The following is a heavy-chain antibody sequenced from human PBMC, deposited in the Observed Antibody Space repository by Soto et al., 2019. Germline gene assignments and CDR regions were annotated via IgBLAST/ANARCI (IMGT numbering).Heavy chain of an antibody. V-gene: IGHV1-69*01. CDR1: GGTFSSYA. J-gene: IGHJ6*02. Sequence: QVQLVQSGAEVKKPGSSVKVSCKASGGTFSSYAISWVRQAPGQGLEWMGGIIPIFGTANYAQKFQGRVTITADESTSTGYMELISLRSEDTAVYYCAREGDRAAAGKGDYYYGMDVWGPGTTFTFSS. D-gene: IGHD6-13*01. CDR3: AREGDRAAAGKGDYYYGMDV. CDR2: IIPIFGTA.